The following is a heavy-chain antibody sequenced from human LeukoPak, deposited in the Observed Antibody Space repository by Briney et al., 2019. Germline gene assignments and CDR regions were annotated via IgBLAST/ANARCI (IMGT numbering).Heavy chain of an antibody. J-gene: IGHJ4*02. Sequence: GGSLRLSCAASGFTFGSYGMSWVRQAPGKGLEWVSAISGSGGSTYYADSVKGRFTISRDNSKNTLYLQMNSLRAEDTAVYYCAKDMDSSGYYFDYWGQGTLVTVSS. CDR3: AKDMDSSGYYFDY. V-gene: IGHV3-23*01. CDR1: GFTFGSYG. D-gene: IGHD3-22*01. CDR2: ISGSGGST.